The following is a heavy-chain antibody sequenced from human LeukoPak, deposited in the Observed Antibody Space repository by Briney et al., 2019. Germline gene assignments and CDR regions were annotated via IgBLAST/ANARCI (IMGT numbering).Heavy chain of an antibody. J-gene: IGHJ3*02. Sequence: SETLSLTCTVSGGSIGSNKYYWGWIRQPPGKGLEWIGSIYYSGSTYYNPTLKSRVTIFVDTSKNQFSLKLSSVTAADTAVYYCATPYSGGYQGLDIWGQGTMVTVSS. CDR1: GGSIGSNKYY. D-gene: IGHD1-26*01. V-gene: IGHV4-39*01. CDR2: IYYSGST. CDR3: ATPYSGGYQGLDI.